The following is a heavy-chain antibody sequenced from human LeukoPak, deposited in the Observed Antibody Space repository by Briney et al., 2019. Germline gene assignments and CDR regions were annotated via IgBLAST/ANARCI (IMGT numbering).Heavy chain of an antibody. CDR3: ATTYCSGDTCYLDS. CDR1: GGSISSSSYY. V-gene: IGHV4-39*01. J-gene: IGHJ4*02. CDR2: IYYSGTT. D-gene: IGHD2-15*01. Sequence: PSETLSLTCTVSGGSISSSSYYWGWIRQPPGKGLEWIGTIYYSGTTYFSPSLKSRVTISVGTSENQFSLRLSSVTAADTAIYYCATTYCSGDTCYLDSWGQGTLVTVSS.